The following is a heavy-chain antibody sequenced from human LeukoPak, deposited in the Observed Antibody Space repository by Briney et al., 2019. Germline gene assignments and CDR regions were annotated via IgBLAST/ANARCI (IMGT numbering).Heavy chain of an antibody. J-gene: IGHJ6*02. CDR1: GFTFSSYS. CDR2: VSYDGSSE. CDR3: ARDRVLYFYYGMDV. V-gene: IGHV3-30-3*01. D-gene: IGHD2-21*01. Sequence: GGSLRLSCAASGFTFSSYSIHWVRQAPGKGLEWVAVVSYDGSSENYADSVKGRFTISRGNSKNTLYLQMNSLRAEDTAVYYCARDRVLYFYYGMDVWGQGTTVTVSS.